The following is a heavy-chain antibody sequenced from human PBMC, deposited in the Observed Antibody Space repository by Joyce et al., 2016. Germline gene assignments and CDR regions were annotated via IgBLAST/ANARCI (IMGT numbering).Heavy chain of an antibody. CDR1: GFTFSAYN. D-gene: IGHD3-22*01. CDR3: ARPLNYYDVTGYPDY. CDR2: IWYDGRNK. Sequence: QVQLVESGGGVVQSGTSLRLSCAASGFTFSAYNMHWVHQAPGKGLGWVAVIWYDGRNKYYAESVNGRYTISRDNSENAVYLQMNNLRAEDTAVYYCARPLNYYDVTGYPDYWGRGTLVTVSS. V-gene: IGHV3-33*01. J-gene: IGHJ4*02.